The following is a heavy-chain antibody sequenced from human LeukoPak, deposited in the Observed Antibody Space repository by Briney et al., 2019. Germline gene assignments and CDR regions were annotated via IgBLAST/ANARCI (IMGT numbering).Heavy chain of an antibody. CDR1: GYTFTSYG. Sequence: ASVKVSCKASGYTFTSYGISWVRQAPGQGLEWMGWISAYDGNTNYAQKLQGRVTMTTDTSTSTAYMELRSLRSDDTAVYYCARTLYGSGSYSSGYWGQGTLVTVSS. CDR2: ISAYDGNT. D-gene: IGHD3-10*01. J-gene: IGHJ4*02. CDR3: ARTLYGSGSYSSGY. V-gene: IGHV1-18*01.